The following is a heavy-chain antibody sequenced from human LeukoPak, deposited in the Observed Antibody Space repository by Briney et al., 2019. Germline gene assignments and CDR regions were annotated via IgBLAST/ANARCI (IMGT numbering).Heavy chain of an antibody. CDR1: GYTFTGYY. V-gene: IGHV1-2*02. CDR3: ARGIAAADPLRDNYYYYYMDV. J-gene: IGHJ6*03. D-gene: IGHD6-13*01. Sequence: ASVKVSCKASGYTFTGYYMHWVRQAPGQGFEWMGWINPNSGGTNYAQKFQGRVTMTRDASISAAYMELSRLRSDDTAVYYCARGIAAADPLRDNYYYYYMDVWGKGTTVTVSS. CDR2: INPNSGGT.